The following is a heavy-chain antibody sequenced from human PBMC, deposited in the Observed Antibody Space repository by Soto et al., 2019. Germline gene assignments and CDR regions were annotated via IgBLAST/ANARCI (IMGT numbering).Heavy chain of an antibody. V-gene: IGHV3-66*01. CDR1: GFIVSDTY. CDR3: AREPRYCRGGSCSITGDAYDI. D-gene: IGHD2-15*01. J-gene: IGHJ3*02. CDR2: ISYRGDT. Sequence: GGSLRLSCTASGFIVSDTYVNWVRQAPGKGLEWVSVISYRGDTHYADSVRGRFSLSRDISDNSLHLQMNNLRVEDTAVYYCAREPRYCRGGSCSITGDAYDIWGQGTMVT.